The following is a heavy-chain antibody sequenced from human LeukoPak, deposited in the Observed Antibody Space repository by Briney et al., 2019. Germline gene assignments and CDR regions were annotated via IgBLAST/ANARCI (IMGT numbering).Heavy chain of an antibody. CDR3: ARDRGYCSGGSCYRWFDP. V-gene: IGHV4-59*01. J-gene: IGHJ5*02. CDR1: GGSISSDC. CDR2: IYYSGST. Sequence: SETLSVTCTVSGGSISSDCWSWIRQPPGKGLEWIGYIYYSGSTNYNPSLKSRVTISVDTSKNQLSLKLSSVTAADTAVYYCARDRGYCSGGSCYRWFDPWGQGTLVTVSS. D-gene: IGHD2-15*01.